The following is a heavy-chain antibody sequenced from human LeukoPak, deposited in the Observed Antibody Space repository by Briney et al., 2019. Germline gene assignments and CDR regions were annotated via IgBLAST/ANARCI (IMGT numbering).Heavy chain of an antibody. CDR2: VSNSGDYI. CDR3: ASSRAAAGTGPLGPPNH. Sequence: PGGSLRLSCAASGFSFSSYRMNWVRQAPGKGLEWVSSVSNSGDYIHYADSVKGRFTISRDNAKNSLYLQMNSLRAEDTAVYYCASSRAAAGTGPLGPPNHWGQGTLVTVSS. CDR1: GFSFSSYR. J-gene: IGHJ5*02. V-gene: IGHV3-21*01. D-gene: IGHD6-13*01.